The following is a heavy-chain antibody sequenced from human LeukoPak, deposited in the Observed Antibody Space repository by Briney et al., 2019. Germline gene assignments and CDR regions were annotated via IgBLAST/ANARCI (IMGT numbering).Heavy chain of an antibody. D-gene: IGHD2-2*01. CDR2: IYHSGST. CDR3: ARDDCSSTSCRFDY. Sequence: SETLSLTCAVSGGSISSSNWWSWVRQPPGKGLEWIGEIYHSGSTNYNPSLKSRVTISVDKSKNQFSLKLSSVTAADTAVYYCARDDCSSTSCRFDYWGQGTLVTVSS. J-gene: IGHJ4*02. V-gene: IGHV4-4*02. CDR1: GGSISSSNW.